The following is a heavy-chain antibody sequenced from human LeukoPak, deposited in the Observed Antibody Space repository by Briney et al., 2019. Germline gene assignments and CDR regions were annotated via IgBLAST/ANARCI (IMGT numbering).Heavy chain of an antibody. V-gene: IGHV4-61*02. D-gene: IGHD3-9*01. J-gene: IGHJ4*02. Sequence: SETLFLTCTVSGGSISSGSYYWSWIRQPAGKGLEWIGRIYTSGSTNYNPSLKSRVTISVDTSKNQFSLKLSSVTAADTAVYYCARGDYDILTGYPYYFDYWGQGTLVTVSS. CDR3: ARGDYDILTGYPYYFDY. CDR2: IYTSGST. CDR1: GGSISSGSYY.